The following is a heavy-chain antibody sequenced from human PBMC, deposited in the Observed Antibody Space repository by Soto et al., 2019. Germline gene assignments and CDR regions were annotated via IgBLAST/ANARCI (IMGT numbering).Heavy chain of an antibody. CDR1: GGSFSGYY. V-gene: IGHV4-34*01. J-gene: IGHJ6*02. CDR3: ARFIFPDFGVVITRPYYYGMDV. D-gene: IGHD3-3*01. Sequence: SETLSLTCAVYGGSFSGYYWSWIRQPPGKGLEWIGEINHSGSTNYNPSLKSRVTISVDTSKNQFSLKLSSVTAADTAVYYCARFIFPDFGVVITRPYYYGMDVWGQGTTVTVSS. CDR2: INHSGST.